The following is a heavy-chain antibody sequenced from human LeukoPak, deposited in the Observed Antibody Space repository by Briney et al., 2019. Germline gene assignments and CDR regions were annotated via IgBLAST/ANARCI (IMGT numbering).Heavy chain of an antibody. D-gene: IGHD6-6*01. CDR3: ARDGAELVQTWDAFDI. Sequence: GASVKVSCKASGYTFTCYYMHWVRQAPGQGLEWMGWINPNSGGTNYAQKFQGRVTMTRDTSISTAYMELSRLRSDDTAVYYCARDGAELVQTWDAFDIWGQGTMVTVSS. CDR2: INPNSGGT. V-gene: IGHV1-2*02. J-gene: IGHJ3*02. CDR1: GYTFTCYY.